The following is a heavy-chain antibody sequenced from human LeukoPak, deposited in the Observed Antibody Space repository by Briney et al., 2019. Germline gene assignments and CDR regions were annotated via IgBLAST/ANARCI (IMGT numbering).Heavy chain of an antibody. V-gene: IGHV1-8*01. J-gene: IGHJ5*02. CDR3: AKRVLTGVVWFDP. D-gene: IGHD3-9*01. Sequence: ASVKVSCKASGYTFTSYDFNWVRQATGQRPEWMGWMSPNSGDTGYAQKFQDRVTMTRNTSISTAYMELSSLRSDDTAVYYCAKRVLTGVVWFDPWGQGTLVTVSS. CDR2: MSPNSGDT. CDR1: GYTFTSYD.